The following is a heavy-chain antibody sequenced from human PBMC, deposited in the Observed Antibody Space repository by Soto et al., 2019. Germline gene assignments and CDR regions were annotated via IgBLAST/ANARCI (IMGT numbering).Heavy chain of an antibody. J-gene: IGHJ6*03. Sequence: QVQLVQSGSEVKKPGASVKVSCKASGYIFTSHAIHWVRQAPGQRFEWMGWINTGNGDTKASQKFKGRVPISADTAATTAYMGQSGLRTKDTAEYDCAKNGRDNEDLVGVPIQLKDPADYELVDNPSSMDVWGKGNTVSVSS. CDR2: INTGNGDT. CDR3: AKNGRDNEDLVGVPIQLKDPADYELVDNPSSMDV. CDR1: GYIFTSHA. D-gene: IGHD2-15*01. V-gene: IGHV1-3*04.